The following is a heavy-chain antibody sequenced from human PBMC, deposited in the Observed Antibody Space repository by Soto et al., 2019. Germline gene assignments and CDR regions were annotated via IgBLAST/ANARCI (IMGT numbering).Heavy chain of an antibody. CDR1: GFTFSSYA. V-gene: IGHV3-30-3*01. J-gene: IGHJ5*02. CDR2: ISYDGSNK. CDR3: ARAPYYYDSSGYYLTWLDP. D-gene: IGHD3-22*01. Sequence: QVQLVESGGGVVQPGRSLRLSCAASGFTFSSYAMHWVRQAPGKGLEWVAVISYDGSNKYYADSVKGRFTISRDNSKNTLYLQINSLRAEDTAVYYCARAPYYYDSSGYYLTWLDPWGPGTLVTVSS.